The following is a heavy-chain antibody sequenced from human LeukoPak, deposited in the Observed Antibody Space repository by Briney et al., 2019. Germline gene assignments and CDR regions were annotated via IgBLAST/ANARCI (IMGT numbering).Heavy chain of an antibody. V-gene: IGHV3-48*03. CDR2: ISSSGSTV. Sequence: GGSLRLSCAASGFTFSSYEMNWVRQAPGKGLEWVSYISSSGSTVYYADSVKGRFTISRDNAKNSLYLQMNSLRAEDTAVYYCASNSLELAYYFDYWGQGTLVTVSS. J-gene: IGHJ4*02. CDR3: ASNSLELAYYFDY. CDR1: GFTFSSYE. D-gene: IGHD6-13*01.